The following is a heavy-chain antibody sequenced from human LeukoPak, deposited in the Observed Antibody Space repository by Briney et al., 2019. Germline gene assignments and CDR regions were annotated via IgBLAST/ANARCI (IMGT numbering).Heavy chain of an antibody. Sequence: PSETLSLTCTVSGDSVSSSSYYWGWIRQPPGKGLEWIGSISYSGTNYNNPSLKSRVSISIDTPKNQFSVKLTSVTAADTAMYYCASLGTLRSWGQGTLVTVSS. V-gene: IGHV4-39*01. D-gene: IGHD7-27*01. CDR3: ASLGTLRS. CDR1: GDSVSSSSYY. CDR2: ISYSGTN. J-gene: IGHJ5*02.